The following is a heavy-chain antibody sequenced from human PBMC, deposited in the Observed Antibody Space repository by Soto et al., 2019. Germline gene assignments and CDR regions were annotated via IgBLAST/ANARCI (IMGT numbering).Heavy chain of an antibody. V-gene: IGHV3-23*01. Sequence: GGSLRLSCAASGFTFSSYAMSWVRQAPGKGLEWVSAISGSGGSTYYADSVKGRFTISRDNSKNTLYLQMNSLRAEDTAVYYCAKVSKKSCTNGVCRDYWGQGTLVTVSS. CDR1: GFTFSSYA. CDR2: ISGSGGST. J-gene: IGHJ4*02. CDR3: AKVSKKSCTNGVCRDY. D-gene: IGHD2-8*01.